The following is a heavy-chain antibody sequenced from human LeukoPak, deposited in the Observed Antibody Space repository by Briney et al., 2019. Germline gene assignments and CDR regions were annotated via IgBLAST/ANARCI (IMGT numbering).Heavy chain of an antibody. CDR3: ARTSAIITMVRGVPPGDYYYYMDV. CDR1: GYTFTSYD. V-gene: IGHV1-8*01. CDR2: MNPNSGNT. J-gene: IGHJ6*03. D-gene: IGHD3-10*01. Sequence: ASVKVSCKASGYTFTSYDINWVRQATGQGLEWMGWMNPNSGNTGYAQKFQGRVTMTRNTSISTAYMELSSLRSEDTAVYYCARTSAIITMVRGVPPGDYYYYMDVWGKGTTVTISS.